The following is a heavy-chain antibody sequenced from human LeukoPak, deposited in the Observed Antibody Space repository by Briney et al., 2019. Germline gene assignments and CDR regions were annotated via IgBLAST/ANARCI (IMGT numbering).Heavy chain of an antibody. D-gene: IGHD5-18*01. Sequence: GGSLRLSCAASGFTFSSYWMSWVRQAPGKGLEWVANIKQDGSEKYYVDSVKGRFTISRDNAKKSLYLEMNSLRVEDTAVYYCARGASGIQIWFFDPWGQGTLVTVSS. V-gene: IGHV3-7*01. J-gene: IGHJ5*02. CDR3: ARGASGIQIWFFDP. CDR2: IKQDGSEK. CDR1: GFTFSSYW.